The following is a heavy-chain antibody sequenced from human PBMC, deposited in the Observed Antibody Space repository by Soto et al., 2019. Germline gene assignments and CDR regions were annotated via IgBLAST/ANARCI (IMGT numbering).Heavy chain of an antibody. J-gene: IGHJ6*02. Sequence: GESLKISCKGSGYSFTSYWISWVRQMPGKGLEWMGRIDPSDSYTNYSPSFQGHVTISADKSISTAYLQWSSLKASDTAMYYCASSYRWSVLSYYYGMDVWGQGTTVTVSS. CDR3: ASSYRWSVLSYYYGMDV. V-gene: IGHV5-10-1*01. D-gene: IGHD2-8*02. CDR1: GYSFTSYW. CDR2: IDPSDSYT.